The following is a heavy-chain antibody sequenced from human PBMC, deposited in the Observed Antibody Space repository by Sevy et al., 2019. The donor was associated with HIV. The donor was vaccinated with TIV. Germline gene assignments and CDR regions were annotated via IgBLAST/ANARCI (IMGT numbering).Heavy chain of an antibody. V-gene: IGHV3-23*01. CDR1: GFTFSSYA. D-gene: IGHD4-4*01. CDR2: ISGSGGST. Sequence: GGSLRLSCAASGFTFSSYAMSWVRQAPGKGLEWVSAISGSGGSTYYADSVKGRFTISRDNSKNSLYLQMNSLRAEDTAVYYCAKPPFTDYSNYLDFDYWGQGTLVTVSS. CDR3: AKPPFTDYSNYLDFDY. J-gene: IGHJ4*02.